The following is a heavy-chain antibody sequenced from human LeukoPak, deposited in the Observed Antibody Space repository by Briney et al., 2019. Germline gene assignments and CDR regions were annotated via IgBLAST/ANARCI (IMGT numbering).Heavy chain of an antibody. V-gene: IGHV5-51*01. CDR2: IYPGDSDT. J-gene: IGHJ4*02. D-gene: IGHD3-3*01. Sequence: GESLKISCKGSGYSFTSYWIGWVRQMPGKGLEWMGIIYPGDSDTRHSPSFQGQVTISADKSISTAYLQWSSLKASDTAMYYCASLTYYDFWSGQGGYFDYWGQGTPVTVSS. CDR3: ASLTYYDFWSGQGGYFDY. CDR1: GYSFTSYW.